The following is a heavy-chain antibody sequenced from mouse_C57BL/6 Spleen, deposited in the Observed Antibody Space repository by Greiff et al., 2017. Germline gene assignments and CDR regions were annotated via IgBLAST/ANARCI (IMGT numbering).Heavy chain of an antibody. CDR2: IDPSDSYT. Sequence: VQLQQPGAELVMPGASVKLSCKASGYTFTSYWMHWVKQRPGQGLEWIGEIDPSDSYTNYNQKFKGKSTLTVDKSSSTAYLQLSSLTSEAAAVYYCARGHGSSLYAMDYWGQGTSVTVSS. J-gene: IGHJ4*01. CDR1: GYTFTSYW. D-gene: IGHD1-1*01. V-gene: IGHV1-69*01. CDR3: ARGHGSSLYAMDY.